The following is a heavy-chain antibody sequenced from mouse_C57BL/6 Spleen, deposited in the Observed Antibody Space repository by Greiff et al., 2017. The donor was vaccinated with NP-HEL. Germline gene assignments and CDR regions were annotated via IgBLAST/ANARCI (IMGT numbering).Heavy chain of an antibody. V-gene: IGHV1-39*01. J-gene: IGHJ2*01. Sequence: LQLQEPEPGLLKPGASVRLSCKASGYSFTDSKMNGVKQSIGRALEWIGVINPNYGTTSYNQKFKGKATLTVDQSSSTAYMQLNSLTSEDSAVYYCAGGLRQGGYFDYWGQGTTLTVSS. CDR2: INPNYGTT. D-gene: IGHD2-4*01. CDR3: AGGLRQGGYFDY. CDR1: GYSFTDSK.